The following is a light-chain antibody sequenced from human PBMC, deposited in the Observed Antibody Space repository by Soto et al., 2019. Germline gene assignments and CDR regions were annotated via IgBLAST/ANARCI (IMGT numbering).Light chain of an antibody. CDR1: SQVISTS. J-gene: IGKJ1*01. Sequence: IQLTQSPSFLSPSIGESVTTTCRASQVISTSLGWYQQKPGQPPKLLIYWASTRESGVPDRFSGSGSGTDFTLTISSLQAEDVAVYYCQHYTTIPRTFGQGTKVDIK. V-gene: IGKV4-1*01. CDR2: WAS. CDR3: QHYTTIPRT.